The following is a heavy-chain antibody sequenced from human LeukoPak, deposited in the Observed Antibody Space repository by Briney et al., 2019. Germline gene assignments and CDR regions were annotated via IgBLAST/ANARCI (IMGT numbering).Heavy chain of an antibody. CDR3: AKDVGDFWRPLDD. D-gene: IGHD3-3*01. CDR1: GFTFSSYA. V-gene: IGHV3-23*01. Sequence: GGSLRLSCATSGFTFSSYAMSWVRQSPGKGLEWVSGIKGSGANTFYADSVKGRFTISRDNSKNTLYLQMNSLRAEDTALYYCAKDVGDFWRPLDDWGQGTLVTVSS. J-gene: IGHJ4*02. CDR2: IKGSGANT.